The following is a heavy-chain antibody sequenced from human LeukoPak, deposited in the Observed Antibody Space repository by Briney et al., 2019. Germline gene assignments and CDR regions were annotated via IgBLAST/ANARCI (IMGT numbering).Heavy chain of an antibody. CDR1: GFTFSIYA. Sequence: GGSLRLSCAASGFTFSIYAMSWVRRAPGKGLEWVSATSGSGGTTYYADSVKGRFTISRDNSKNTLYLQMNSLRAEDTAVYYCAKGSMVRGVILTPFDYWGQGTVVTVSS. J-gene: IGHJ4*02. D-gene: IGHD3-10*01. CDR3: AKGSMVRGVILTPFDY. V-gene: IGHV3-23*01. CDR2: TSGSGGTT.